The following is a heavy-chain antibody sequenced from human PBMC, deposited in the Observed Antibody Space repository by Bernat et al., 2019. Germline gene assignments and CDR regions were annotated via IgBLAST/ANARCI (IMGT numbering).Heavy chain of an antibody. CDR1: GFTFSSYV. V-gene: IGHV3-30*01. CDR3: ATEGERMTTSSAFDI. CDR2: VSYDGNNK. D-gene: IGHD4-11*01. Sequence: QVQLVESGGGVVQPGRSLRLSCAASGFTFSSYVMHWVRQAPDTGLEWVAVVSYDGNNKYYAESVGGRFSISRDNSENTVYLQMISLRAEDTAMYYCATEGERMTTSSAFDIWGQGTVVTVSS. J-gene: IGHJ3*02.